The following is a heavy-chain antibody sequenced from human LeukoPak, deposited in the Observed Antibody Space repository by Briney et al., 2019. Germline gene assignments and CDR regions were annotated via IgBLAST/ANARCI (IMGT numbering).Heavy chain of an antibody. CDR1: GFTFSSYA. CDR2: ISGSGGST. D-gene: IGHD2-2*01. CDR3: AKSTEPAAMNSASSFGY. J-gene: IGHJ4*02. Sequence: GGSLRLSCAASGFTFSSYAMSWVRQAPGKGLEWVSAISGSGGSTYYADSVKGRFTISRDNSKNTLYLQMNSLRAEDTAVYYCAKSTEPAAMNSASSFGYWGQGTLVTVSS. V-gene: IGHV3-23*01.